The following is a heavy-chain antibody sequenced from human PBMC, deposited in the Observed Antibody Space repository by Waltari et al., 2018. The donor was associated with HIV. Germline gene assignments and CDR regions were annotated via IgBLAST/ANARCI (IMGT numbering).Heavy chain of an antibody. CDR1: GGSIRRVCYY. Sequence: QVQLQESGPGLVKPSQTLSLTGTVSGGSIRRVCYYWTRLRPPPGKGLEWIGYIYYSGSTYYNPSLKSRVTISVDTSKNQFSLKLSSVTAADTAVYYCARGPGPFGVVTHFDYWGQGTLVTVSS. D-gene: IGHD3-3*01. V-gene: IGHV4-31*03. CDR2: IYYSGST. J-gene: IGHJ4*02. CDR3: ARGPGPFGVVTHFDY.